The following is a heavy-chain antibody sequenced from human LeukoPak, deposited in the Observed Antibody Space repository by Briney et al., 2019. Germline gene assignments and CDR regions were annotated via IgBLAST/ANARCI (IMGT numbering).Heavy chain of an antibody. CDR1: GGSISSGDYY. CDR3: ARVYREKYGDSRSLWFDP. J-gene: IGHJ5*02. D-gene: IGHD4-17*01. Sequence: SETLSLTCTVSGGSISSGDYYWSWIRQPPGKGLEWIGYIYYSGSTYYNPSLKSRVTISVDTSKNQFSLKLSSVTAADTAVYYCARVYREKYGDSRSLWFDPWGQGTLVTVSS. CDR2: IYYSGST. V-gene: IGHV4-30-4*08.